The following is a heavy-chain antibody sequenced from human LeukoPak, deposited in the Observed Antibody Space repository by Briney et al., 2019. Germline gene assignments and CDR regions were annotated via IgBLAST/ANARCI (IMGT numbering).Heavy chain of an antibody. CDR1: GGSISSSSYY. D-gene: IGHD3-16*01. V-gene: IGHV4-39*01. CDR2: IYYSGST. CDR3: ARLGPFDY. Sequence: PSETLSLTCTVSGGSISSSSYYWGWIRQPPGKGLEWIGSIYYSGSTYYNPSLKSRVTISVDTSKNQFSLKLSSVTAADTAVYYCARLGPFDYWGRGTLVTVSS. J-gene: IGHJ4*02.